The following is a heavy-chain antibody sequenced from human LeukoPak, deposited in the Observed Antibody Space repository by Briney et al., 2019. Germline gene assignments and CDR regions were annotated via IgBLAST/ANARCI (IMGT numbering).Heavy chain of an antibody. J-gene: IGHJ4*02. D-gene: IGHD1-26*01. CDR2: IFSTGST. V-gene: IGHV4-61*02. CDR3: ARDGGRYHGLDY. CDR1: GGSISRGNYY. Sequence: SQTLSLTCTVSGGSISRGNYYWSWIRQPAGKGLEWIGRIFSTGSTNYSPSLKSRVIIFLDTSKNQFSLKVSSVTAADTAVYYCARDGGRYHGLDYWGQGTLVTVSS.